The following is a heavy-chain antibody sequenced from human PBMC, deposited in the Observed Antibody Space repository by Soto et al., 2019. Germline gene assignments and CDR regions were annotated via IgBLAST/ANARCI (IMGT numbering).Heavy chain of an antibody. J-gene: IGHJ4*02. CDR1: GFPFSSVV. D-gene: IGHD1-1*01. Sequence: EVQLLESGGGLVQPGGSLRLSCAASGFPFSSVVMTWFRQAPGKGLEWVSGVTGDGGETYYAASVKGRFTISRDNSKNTLFLQMISLTAEDTAIYYCAKEQVERRFGHDYWGQGTLVTVSS. V-gene: IGHV3-23*01. CDR2: VTGDGGET. CDR3: AKEQVERRFGHDY.